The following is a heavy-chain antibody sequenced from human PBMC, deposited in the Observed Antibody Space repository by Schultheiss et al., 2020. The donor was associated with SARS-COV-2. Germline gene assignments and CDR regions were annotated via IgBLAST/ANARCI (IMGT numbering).Heavy chain of an antibody. V-gene: IGHV1-69*04. CDR2: IIPILGIA. CDR1: GYTFTSYG. CDR3: ASSTVVTPWYFDL. Sequence: SVKVSCKASGYTFTSYGISWVRQAPGQGLEWMGRIIPILGIANYAQKFQGRVTITADKSTSTAYMELSSLRSEDTAVYYCASSTVVTPWYFDLWGRGTLVTVSS. D-gene: IGHD4-23*01. J-gene: IGHJ2*01.